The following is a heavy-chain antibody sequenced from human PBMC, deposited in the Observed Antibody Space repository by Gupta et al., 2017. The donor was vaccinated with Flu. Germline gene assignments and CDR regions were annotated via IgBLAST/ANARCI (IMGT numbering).Heavy chain of an antibody. CDR2: VHSEGSGT. CDR1: GFTFSNYW. V-gene: IGHV3-74*01. D-gene: IGHD2-21*02. CDR3: ATVIEY. J-gene: IGHJ4*02. Sequence: VQLVQSGGGLVQPGGSLRLSCAASGFTFSNYWMHWVRQVPGKGLVWVSRVHSEGSGTSHADAVQGRFSISREDAKNTLYQKMHRLRAEDTDLYYCATVIEYWWQVALGTVST.